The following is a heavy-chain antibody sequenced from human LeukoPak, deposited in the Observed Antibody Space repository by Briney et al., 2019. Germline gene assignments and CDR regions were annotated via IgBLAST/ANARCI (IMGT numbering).Heavy chain of an antibody. J-gene: IGHJ4*02. CDR3: ARDSSAGGYSYGFNY. V-gene: IGHV3-30*04. CDR2: ISYDGSNK. D-gene: IGHD5-18*01. Sequence: PGGSLRLSCAASGFTFSSYAMHWVRQAPGKGLEWVAVISYDGSNKYYADSVKGRFTISRDNSKNTLYLQMNSLRAEDTAVYYCARDSSAGGYSYGFNYWGQGTLVTVSS. CDR1: GFTFSSYA.